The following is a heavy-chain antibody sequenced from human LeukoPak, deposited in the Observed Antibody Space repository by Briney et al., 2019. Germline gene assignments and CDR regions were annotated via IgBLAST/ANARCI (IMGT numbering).Heavy chain of an antibody. V-gene: IGHV3-23*01. CDR2: ISGSGGST. D-gene: IGHD3-10*01. CDR3: AKEAEPYYYGSGSNYFDY. J-gene: IGHJ4*02. CDR1: GFTFSSYA. Sequence: GGSLRLSCAASGFTFSSYAMSWVRQAPGKGLEWVSAISGSGGSTYYADSVKGRFTTSRDNSKNTLYLQMNSLRAEDTAVYYCAKEAEPYYYGSGSNYFDYWGQGTLVTVSS.